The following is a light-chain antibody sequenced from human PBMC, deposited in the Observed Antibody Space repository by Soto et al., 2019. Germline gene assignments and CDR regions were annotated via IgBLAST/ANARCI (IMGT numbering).Light chain of an antibody. CDR1: QSVSSN. CDR3: QQYDSSPIT. V-gene: IGKV3-20*01. Sequence: EIVLTQSPATLSVFPGERATLSCRASQSVSSNLAWYQQKPGQAPRLLIYDASSRATGIPDRFSGDGSVTHFTLTISRLEAEDSVMYYCQQYDSSPITFGQGTRLEIK. CDR2: DAS. J-gene: IGKJ5*01.